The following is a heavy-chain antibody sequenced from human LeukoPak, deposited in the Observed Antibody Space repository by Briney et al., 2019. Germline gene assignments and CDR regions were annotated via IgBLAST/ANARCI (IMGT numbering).Heavy chain of an antibody. CDR2: ISAYNGNT. V-gene: IGHV1-18*01. CDR3: ARSIGSSSWNNVDY. Sequence: ASVKVSSKASGYTFTSYGISWVRQAPGQGLEWMGWISAYNGNTNYAQKLQGRVTMTTDTSTSTAYMELRSLRSDDTAVYYCARSIGSSSWNNVDYWGQGTLVTVSS. J-gene: IGHJ4*02. CDR1: GYTFTSYG. D-gene: IGHD6-13*01.